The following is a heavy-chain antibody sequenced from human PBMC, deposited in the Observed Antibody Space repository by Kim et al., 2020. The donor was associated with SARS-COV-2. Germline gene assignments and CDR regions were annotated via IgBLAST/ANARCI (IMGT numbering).Heavy chain of an antibody. V-gene: IGHV3-23*01. CDR3: AKVRSMIVVVIDAYFDY. J-gene: IGHJ4*02. CDR1: GFTFSSYA. D-gene: IGHD3-22*01. CDR2: ISGSGGST. Sequence: GGSLRLSCAASGFTFSSYAMSWVRQAPGKGLEWVSAISGSGGSTYYADSVKGRFTISRDNSKNTLYLQMNSLRAEDTAVYYCAKVRSMIVVVIDAYFDYWGQGTLVTVSS.